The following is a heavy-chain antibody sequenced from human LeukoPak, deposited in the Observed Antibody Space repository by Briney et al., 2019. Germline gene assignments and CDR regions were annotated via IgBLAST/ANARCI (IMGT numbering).Heavy chain of an antibody. CDR3: ARDYSSGYYVFDY. V-gene: IGHV1-2*02. CDR2: INPNSGGT. Sequence: ASVKVSCKASGYTFTGYYMHWVRQAPGQGLEWMGWINPNSGGTNYAQKFQGRVTMTRDTSISTAYMELSRLRSDDTAVYYCARDYSSGYYVFDYWGQGTLVTVSS. D-gene: IGHD3-22*01. J-gene: IGHJ4*02. CDR1: GYTFTGYY.